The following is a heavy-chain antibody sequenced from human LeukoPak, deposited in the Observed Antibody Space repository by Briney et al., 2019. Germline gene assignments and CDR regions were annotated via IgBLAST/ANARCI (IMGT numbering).Heavy chain of an antibody. CDR2: INTDGSST. D-gene: IGHD2-2*01. V-gene: IGHV3-74*01. CDR1: EFTFSSYW. J-gene: IGHJ4*02. CDR3: ARESGFCSSTSCYRPEDY. Sequence: GGSLRLSCAASEFTFSSYWMHWVRQGPGKGLVWVSRINTDGSSTRYADSVKGRFTISRDNAKNTLYLQMNSLRAEGTAVYYCARESGFCSSTSCYRPEDYWGQGTLVTVSS.